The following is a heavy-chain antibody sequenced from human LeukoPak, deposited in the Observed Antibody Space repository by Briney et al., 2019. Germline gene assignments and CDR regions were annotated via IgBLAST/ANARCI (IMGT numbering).Heavy chain of an antibody. V-gene: IGHV3-23*01. Sequence: PGGSLRLSCAASGFTFSSYAMSWVRQAPGKGLEWVSAISGSGGSTYYADSVKGRFTISRDNSKNTLYLQMNSLRAEDTAVYYRAKSGYDILTGYFPAGDYYYYGMDVWGQGTTVTVSS. D-gene: IGHD3-9*01. J-gene: IGHJ6*02. CDR1: GFTFSSYA. CDR3: AKSGYDILTGYFPAGDYYYYGMDV. CDR2: ISGSGGST.